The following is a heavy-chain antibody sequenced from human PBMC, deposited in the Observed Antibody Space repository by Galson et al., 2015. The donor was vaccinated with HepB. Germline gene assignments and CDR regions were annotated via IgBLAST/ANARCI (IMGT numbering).Heavy chain of an antibody. CDR2: ISGSGGST. CDR3: AKDGYDYGDYDVDY. V-gene: IGHV3-23*01. Sequence: SLRLSCAASGFTVSSYAMSWVRQAPGKGLEWVSAISGSGGSTYYADSVKGRFTISRDNSKNTLYLQMNSLRAEDTAVCYCAKDGYDYGDYDVDYWGQGTLVTVSS. D-gene: IGHD4-17*01. CDR1: GFTVSSYA. J-gene: IGHJ4*02.